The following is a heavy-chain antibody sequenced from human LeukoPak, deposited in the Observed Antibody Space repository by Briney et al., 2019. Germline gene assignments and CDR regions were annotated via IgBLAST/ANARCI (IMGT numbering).Heavy chain of an antibody. Sequence: GESLKISCKASGYSFTSYWIAWARQMPGKGLEWMGIVYPGDSDTRYSPSFQGQVTISADKSISTAYLQWSSLKASDTAMYYCARLDIVATLALDYWGQGALVTVSS. V-gene: IGHV5-51*01. CDR3: ARLDIVATLALDY. CDR1: GYSFTSYW. D-gene: IGHD5-12*01. CDR2: VYPGDSDT. J-gene: IGHJ4*02.